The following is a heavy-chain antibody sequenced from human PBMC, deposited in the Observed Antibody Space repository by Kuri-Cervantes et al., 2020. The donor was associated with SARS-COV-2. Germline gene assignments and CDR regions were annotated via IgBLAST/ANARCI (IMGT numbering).Heavy chain of an antibody. V-gene: IGHV3-64*01. CDR2: ISSNGGST. CDR1: GFTFSSYA. J-gene: IGHJ6*02. CDR3: ARGYCSSTSCYTYYGMDV. D-gene: IGHD2-2*02. Sequence: GGSLRLSCAASGFTFSSYAMHWVRQAPGKGLEYVSAISSNGGSTYYANSVKGRFTIFRDDSKNTLYLQMGSLRAEDMAVYYCARGYCSSTSCYTYYGMDVWGQGTTVTVSS.